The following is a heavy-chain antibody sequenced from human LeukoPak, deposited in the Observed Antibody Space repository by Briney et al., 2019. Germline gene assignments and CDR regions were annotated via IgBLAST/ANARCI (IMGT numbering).Heavy chain of an antibody. Sequence: GRSLRLSCAASGFTFSSYGMHWVRQAPGKGLEWVAVISYDGSNKYYADSVKGRFTISRDNSKNTLYLQMNSLRAEDTAVYYCATPYCGGDSYSGGPGYWGQGTLVTVSS. CDR3: ATPYCGGDSYSGGPGY. J-gene: IGHJ4*02. V-gene: IGHV3-30*03. CDR1: GFTFSSYG. D-gene: IGHD2-21*02. CDR2: ISYDGSNK.